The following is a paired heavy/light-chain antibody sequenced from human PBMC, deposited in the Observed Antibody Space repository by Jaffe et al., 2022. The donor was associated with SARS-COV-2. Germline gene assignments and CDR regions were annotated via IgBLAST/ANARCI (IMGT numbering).Heavy chain of an antibody. CDR1: GFIFNNHA. J-gene: IGHJ6*02. D-gene: IGHD3-10*01. V-gene: IGHV3-23*01. Sequence: EVQLKESGGAFVQPGGSLRLSCATSGFIFNNHALNWVRQAPGKGLEWVSGISVSDNSSYYADSVKGRFTVSRDSSKNTLYLQMNSLRVEDTAVYYCAQDIYGSLSSCMAVWGQGTTVIVS. CDR2: ISVSDNSS. CDR3: AQDIYGSLSSCMAV.
Light chain of an antibody. Sequence: DIQMTQSPSSLSASAGDRVTIICRASQSIRSYLNWYQQKPGKAPKLLIYAASSLQGGVPSRFSGSRSGTEFTLAISSLQPEDFATYYCQQSYSNPYTFGQGTKLEIK. CDR3: QQSYSNPYT. CDR2: AAS. V-gene: IGKV1-39*01. CDR1: QSIRSY. J-gene: IGKJ2*01.